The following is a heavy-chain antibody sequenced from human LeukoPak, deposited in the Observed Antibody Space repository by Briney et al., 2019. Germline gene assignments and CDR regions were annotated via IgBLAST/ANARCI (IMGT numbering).Heavy chain of an antibody. Sequence: PGGSLRLSCAASGFSFGSDWMSWVRQAPGRGLDWVGNIKEDGSEKYYVDSVKGRFTISRDNAKNSLYLHMNSLRAEDTAVYYCGRPMRGAFHIWGQGTMVTVSS. CDR2: IKEDGSEK. D-gene: IGHD2-2*01. CDR1: GFSFGSDW. J-gene: IGHJ3*02. V-gene: IGHV3-7*01. CDR3: GRPMRGAFHI.